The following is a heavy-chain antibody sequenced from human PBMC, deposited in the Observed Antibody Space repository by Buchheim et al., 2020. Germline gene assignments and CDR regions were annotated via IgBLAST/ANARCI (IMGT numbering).Heavy chain of an antibody. J-gene: IGHJ4*02. CDR3: VRGDLDF. CDR2: IDEDGSGR. D-gene: IGHD2-21*02. V-gene: IGHV3-7*01. CDR1: GFTFSYDW. Sequence: EVRLVESGGGLAQPGGSLRLSCAASGFTFSYDWMSWVRQAPGKGLEWVATIDEDGSGRYPVDSVKGRFPISRDNAKNSLSLQMSSLRVEDTAVYYCVRGDLDFWGQGTL.